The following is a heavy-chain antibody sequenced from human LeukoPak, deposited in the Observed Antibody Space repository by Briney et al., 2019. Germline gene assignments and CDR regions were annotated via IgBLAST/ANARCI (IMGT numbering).Heavy chain of an antibody. CDR3: ARGSRPAGMDV. Sequence: GGSLRLSCAASGFTFSSYGMHWVRQAPGKGLEWVAVISYDGSNKYYADSVKGRFTISRDNSKNTLCLQMNSLRAEDTAVYYCARGSRPAGMDVWGQGTTVTVSS. CDR1: GFTFSSYG. J-gene: IGHJ6*02. CDR2: ISYDGSNK. V-gene: IGHV3-30*19.